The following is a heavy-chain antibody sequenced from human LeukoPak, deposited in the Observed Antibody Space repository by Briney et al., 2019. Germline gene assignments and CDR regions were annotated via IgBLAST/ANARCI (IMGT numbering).Heavy chain of an antibody. J-gene: IGHJ3*02. CDR3: AKQSGPGLLVSFDI. CDR2: LRGSAGST. D-gene: IGHD2-15*01. CDR1: GFTFSSYA. V-gene: IGHV3-23*01. Sequence: GASLRLSCAASGFTFSSYAMSWVRQAPGKGLEWSSALRGSAGSTYYADSVKGRFTISRDNSKNTLYLQMNSLRAEDTAVYYCAKQSGPGLLVSFDICGQATMVTVSS.